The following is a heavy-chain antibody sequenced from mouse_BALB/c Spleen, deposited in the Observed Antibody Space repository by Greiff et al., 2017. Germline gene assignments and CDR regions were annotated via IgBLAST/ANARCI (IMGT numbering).Heavy chain of an antibody. CDR1: GYAFTSYN. CDR3: ATPDRHDTAWFAY. Sequence: EVQGVESGPELVKPGASVKVSCKASGYAFTSYNMYWVKQSHGKSLEWIGYIDPYNGGTSYNQKFKGKATLTVAKSSSTAYMHLNSLTSEDSAVYYCATPDRHDTAWFAYWGQGTLVTVSA. D-gene: IGHD2-14*01. J-gene: IGHJ3*01. CDR2: IDPYNGGT. V-gene: IGHV1S135*01.